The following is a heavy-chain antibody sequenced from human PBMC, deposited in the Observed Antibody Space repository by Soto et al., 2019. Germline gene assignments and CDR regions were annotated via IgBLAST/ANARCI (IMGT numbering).Heavy chain of an antibody. CDR3: ARPSGAGFGEVVDY. CDR1: GYSFISYG. CDR2: IYPGDSDT. J-gene: IGHJ4*02. V-gene: IGHV5-51*01. Sequence: PGESKKISCKGSGYSFISYGSGWVRQMTGKGLEWMGIIYPGDSDTRYIPSFEGQVTISADKSISTAYLHWSSLKASDTAMYYCARPSGAGFGEVVDYWGQGTLVTVSS. D-gene: IGHD3-16*01.